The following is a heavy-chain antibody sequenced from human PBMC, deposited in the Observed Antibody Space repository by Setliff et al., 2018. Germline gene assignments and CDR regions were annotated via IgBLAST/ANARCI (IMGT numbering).Heavy chain of an antibody. J-gene: IGHJ4*02. CDR1: PGSISRHY. CDR3: AGRPQNTPMGPCDY. V-gene: IGHV4-59*11. D-gene: IGHD5-18*01. CDR2: RHDNGER. Sequence: TLSLTCTVSPGSISRHYWSWFRQAPGKGLEWIGYRHDNGERDYNPSLGSRVTISVDTSKNQFSLMLTSVTAADTAIYYCAGRPQNTPMGPCDYWGQGTQVTVSS.